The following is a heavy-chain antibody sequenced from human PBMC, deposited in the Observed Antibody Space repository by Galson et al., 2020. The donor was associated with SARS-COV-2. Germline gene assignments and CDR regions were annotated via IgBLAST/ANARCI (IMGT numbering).Heavy chain of an antibody. V-gene: IGHV3-7*01. CDR2: IIQDGSEE. CDR3: ARNRDNYYYMDV. CDR1: GFTFRSYW. D-gene: IGHD3-10*01. Sequence: GESLKISCAASGFTFRSYWMSWVRQAPGKGLEWVANIIQDGSEENYVDSVKGRFTISRDNTKNSLYLQMNSLRAEDTAVYYCARNRDNYYYMDVWGKGTTVTVSS. J-gene: IGHJ6*03.